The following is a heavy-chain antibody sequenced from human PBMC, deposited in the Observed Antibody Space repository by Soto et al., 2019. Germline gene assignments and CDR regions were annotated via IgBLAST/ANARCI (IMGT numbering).Heavy chain of an antibody. Sequence: PSETLSLTCAVYGASFSGYQWTWIRQTPGKGLEWIGEINDSGNTNYNPSLKSRVTISLDTPKKQFSLKLSSVTAADTAVYYCARMGFWSGFYSLEQRSYYYYYMDVWGKGTTVTVSS. CDR2: INDSGNT. D-gene: IGHD3-3*01. CDR1: GASFSGYQ. V-gene: IGHV4-34*01. CDR3: ARMGFWSGFYSLEQRSYYYYYMDV. J-gene: IGHJ6*03.